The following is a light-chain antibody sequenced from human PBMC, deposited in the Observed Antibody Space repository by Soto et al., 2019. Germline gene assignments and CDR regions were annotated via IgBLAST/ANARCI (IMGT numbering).Light chain of an antibody. CDR1: QGISSY. Sequence: DIQLTQSPSFLSASVGDRVTLTCRASQGISSYLAWYQQKPGKAPKLLIYSASTLQSGVPSSFSGSGSGTEFTLTISSLQPEDVATYYCQQRHSYPRTFGGGTKLEIK. V-gene: IGKV1-9*01. CDR3: QQRHSYPRT. J-gene: IGKJ4*01. CDR2: SAS.